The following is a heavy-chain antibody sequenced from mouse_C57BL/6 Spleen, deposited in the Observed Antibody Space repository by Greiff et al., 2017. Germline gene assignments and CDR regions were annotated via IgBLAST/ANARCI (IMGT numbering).Heavy chain of an antibody. J-gene: IGHJ4*01. CDR3: ARNYGSSPLAMDY. D-gene: IGHD1-1*01. CDR1: GFNIKNTY. V-gene: IGHV14-3*01. Sequence: EVKLVESVAELVRPGASVKLSCTASGFNIKNTYMHWVKQRPEQGLEWIGRIDPANGNTKYAPKFQGKATITADTSTNTAYLQLSILTSEDTAIYYCARNYGSSPLAMDYWGQGTSVTVSS. CDR2: IDPANGNT.